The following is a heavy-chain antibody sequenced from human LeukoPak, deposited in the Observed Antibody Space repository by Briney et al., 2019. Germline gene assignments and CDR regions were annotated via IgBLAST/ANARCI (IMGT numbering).Heavy chain of an antibody. D-gene: IGHD6-19*01. J-gene: IGHJ4*02. CDR1: GFTFSSYW. Sequence: GSLRLSCAASGFTFSSYWMSWVRQATGKGLEWVANIKQDGSEKYYVDSVKGRFTISRDNAKNSLYLQMNSLRAEDTAVYYCARIVSSGWYDDYWGQGTLVTVSS. CDR3: ARIVSSGWYDDY. V-gene: IGHV3-7*01. CDR2: IKQDGSEK.